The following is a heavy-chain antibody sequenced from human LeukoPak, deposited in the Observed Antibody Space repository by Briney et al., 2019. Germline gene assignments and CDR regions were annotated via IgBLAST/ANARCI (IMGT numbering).Heavy chain of an antibody. V-gene: IGHV1-2*02. CDR3: ARAPSIVGASGLDY. Sequence: GASVKVSCKASGYTFTSYAMNWVRQAPGQGLEWMGWINPNSGGTNYAQKFQGRVTMTRDTSISTAYMELSRLRSDDTAVYYCARAPSIVGASGLDYWGQGTLVTVSS. J-gene: IGHJ4*02. CDR2: INPNSGGT. CDR1: GYTFTSYA. D-gene: IGHD1-26*01.